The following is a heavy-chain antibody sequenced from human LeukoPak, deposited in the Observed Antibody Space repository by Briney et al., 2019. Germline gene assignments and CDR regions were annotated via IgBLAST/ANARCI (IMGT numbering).Heavy chain of an antibody. V-gene: IGHV4-59*01. D-gene: IGHD1-1*01. CDR2: IYYGGST. Sequence: SETLSLTCTVSGGSISSYYWSWIRQPPGKGLEWIGYIYYGGSTNYNPSLKSRVTISVDTSKNQFSLKLSSVTAADTAVYYCARVQGGTYYYYYMDVWGKGTTVTVSS. CDR3: ARVQGGTYYYYYMDV. CDR1: GGSISSYY. J-gene: IGHJ6*03.